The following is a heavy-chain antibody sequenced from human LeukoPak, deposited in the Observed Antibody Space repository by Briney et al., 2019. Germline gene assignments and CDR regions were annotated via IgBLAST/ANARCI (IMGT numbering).Heavy chain of an antibody. D-gene: IGHD2-2*01. CDR2: INHSGST. J-gene: IGHJ6*02. CDR3: ARGRRIVVVPRGMDV. CDR1: GGSFSGYY. V-gene: IGHV4-34*01. Sequence: SETLSLTCAVYGGSFSGYYWSWIRQPPGKGLEWIGEINHSGSTNYNPPLKSRVTISVDTSKNQFSLKLSSVTAADTAVYYCARGRRIVVVPRGMDVWGQGTTVTVSS.